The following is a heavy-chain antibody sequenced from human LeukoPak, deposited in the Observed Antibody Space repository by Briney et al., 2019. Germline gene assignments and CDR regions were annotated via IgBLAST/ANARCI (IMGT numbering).Heavy chain of an antibody. V-gene: IGHV4-61*02. CDR2: IYTSGST. CDR3: ARDSVFDI. D-gene: IGHD3-10*01. CDR1: GGSISSGSYY. Sequence: SETLSLTCTVSGGSISSGSYYSSWIRQPAGKGLEWIGRIYTSGSTNYNSSLKSRVTISVDTSKNQFSLKLSSVTAADTAVYYCARDSVFDIWGQGTMVTVSS. J-gene: IGHJ3*02.